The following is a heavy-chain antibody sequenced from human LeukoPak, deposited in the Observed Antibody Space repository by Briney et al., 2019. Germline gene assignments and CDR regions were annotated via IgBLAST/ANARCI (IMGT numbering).Heavy chain of an antibody. D-gene: IGHD4-17*01. V-gene: IGHV3-72*01. CDR3: VRVRHGDYFDY. J-gene: IGHJ4*02. CDR1: GFSITDHY. Sequence: GGSLRLSCAPSGFSITDHYMDWVRQAPGKGLECVGRTRNKPNGYTTDYGTSVKGRFIVSRDDSENSLYLQMNGLKTEDTAVYYCVRVRHGDYFDYWGQGTLVTVSS. CDR2: TRNKPNGYTT.